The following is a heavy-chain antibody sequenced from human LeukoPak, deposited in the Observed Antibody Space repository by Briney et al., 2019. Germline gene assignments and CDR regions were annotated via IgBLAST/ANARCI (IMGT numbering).Heavy chain of an antibody. CDR3: VKGGFGEGWDH. Sequence: GGSLRLSCSASGFVFSSHAMHWVRQAPGKGLEFVAGISASGGGAEYADSVKGRFIISRDNSKNTLYFQMSSLRPDDTAVYFCVKGGFGEGWDHWGQGTVVTVSS. CDR1: GFVFSSHA. V-gene: IGHV3-64D*06. D-gene: IGHD2-21*01. CDR2: ISASGGGA. J-gene: IGHJ4*02.